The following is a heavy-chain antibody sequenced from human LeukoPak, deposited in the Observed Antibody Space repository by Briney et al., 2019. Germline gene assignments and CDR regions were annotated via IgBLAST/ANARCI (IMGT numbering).Heavy chain of an antibody. CDR1: GVTLSSYA. Sequence: GSLRLSCAASGVTLSSYAMSWVRQAPGKGLEWVSAISGSGGSTYYADSVKGRFAISRDSSKNTLYLQLNSLRAEDTAVYYCAKDRNDGDYPKYFQHWGQGTLVTVSS. V-gene: IGHV3-23*01. CDR2: ISGSGGST. J-gene: IGHJ1*01. CDR3: AKDRNDGDYPKYFQH. D-gene: IGHD4-17*01.